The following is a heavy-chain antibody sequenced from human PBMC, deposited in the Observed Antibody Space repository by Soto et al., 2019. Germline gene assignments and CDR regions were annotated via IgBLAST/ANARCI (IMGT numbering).Heavy chain of an antibody. Sequence: GGSLRLSCAASGFTFSSYGMHWVRQAPGKGLEWVAVIWYDGSNKYYADSVKGRFTISRDNSKNTLYLQMNSLRAEDTAVYYCARDYYDYIWGSYPTHWGQGTLVTVSS. J-gene: IGHJ4*02. CDR3: ARDYYDYIWGSYPTH. CDR1: GFTFSSYG. D-gene: IGHD3-16*02. CDR2: IWYDGSNK. V-gene: IGHV3-33*01.